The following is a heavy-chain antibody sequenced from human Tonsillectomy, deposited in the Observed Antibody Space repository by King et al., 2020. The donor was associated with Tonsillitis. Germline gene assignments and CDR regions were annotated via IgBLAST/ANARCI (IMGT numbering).Heavy chain of an antibody. CDR2: IKQGGREK. V-gene: IGHV3-7*03. Sequence: VQLVQSGGGLVQPGGSLRLSCAASKFTFSSYWMSWVRQTPGKGLEWVTNIKQGGREKYYGESWEGRFTISRDNAKHSLYLQMNSLRAEDTAVYYCARERYSSSWQHRDFDYWGQGTLVTVSS. D-gene: IGHD6-13*01. CDR1: KFTFSSYW. CDR3: ARERYSSSWQHRDFDY. J-gene: IGHJ4*02.